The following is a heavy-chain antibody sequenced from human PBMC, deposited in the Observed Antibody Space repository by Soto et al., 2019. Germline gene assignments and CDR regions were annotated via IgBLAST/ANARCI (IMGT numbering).Heavy chain of an antibody. J-gene: IGHJ3*02. D-gene: IGHD3-16*02. Sequence: SQALSLTCTVSVGSISSGDYYSSCIRQPPGKGLEWIGYIYYSGSTYYNPSLKSRVTISVDTSKNQCSLKLSSVTAADTAVYYCARDCGGLGELSCSQGAFDIWGQGTMVSVSS. CDR1: VGSISSGDYY. CDR3: ARDCGGLGELSCSQGAFDI. V-gene: IGHV4-30-4*01. CDR2: IYYSGST.